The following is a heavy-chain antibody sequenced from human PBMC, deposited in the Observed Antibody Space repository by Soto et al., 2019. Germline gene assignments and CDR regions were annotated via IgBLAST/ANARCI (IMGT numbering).Heavy chain of an antibody. D-gene: IGHD1-26*01. CDR3: AKDLQRGSRGGYLFDY. V-gene: IGHV3-23*01. Sequence: EVQLLESGGGLVQPGGSLRLSCAASGFTFSSYAMSWVRQAPGKGLEWVSAISGSGGSTYYADSVKGRFTISRDNSKNTLYLQMNSLRAADTAVYDCAKDLQRGSRGGYLFDYWGQGTLVTVSS. CDR2: ISGSGGST. J-gene: IGHJ4*02. CDR1: GFTFSSYA.